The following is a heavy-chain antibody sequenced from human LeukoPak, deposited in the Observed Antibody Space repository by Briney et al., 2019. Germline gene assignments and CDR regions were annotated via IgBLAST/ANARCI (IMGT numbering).Heavy chain of an antibody. CDR1: GGSFSGYY. Sequence: SETLSLTCAVYGGSFSGYYWSWIRQPPGKGLEWIGYIYYSGSTNYNPSLKSRVTISVDTSKNQFSLKLSSVTAADTAVYYCARVELGGSGSYPQPHYYYYYMDVWGKGTTVTISS. CDR2: IYYSGST. J-gene: IGHJ6*03. V-gene: IGHV4-59*01. CDR3: ARVELGGSGSYPQPHYYYYYMDV. D-gene: IGHD3-10*01.